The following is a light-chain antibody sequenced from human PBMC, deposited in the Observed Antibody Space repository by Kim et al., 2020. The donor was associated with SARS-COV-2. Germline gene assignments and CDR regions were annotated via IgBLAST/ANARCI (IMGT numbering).Light chain of an antibody. V-gene: IGLV1-47*01. CDR3: AAWDDSLSVHYV. J-gene: IGLJ1*01. Sequence: QGVTISCSGSRSNIGSNYVYWYQQLPGAAPKLLIYENYPRPSGVPDRFSGSKSGTSASLAISGLRSEDEADYYCAAWDDSLSVHYVFGTGTKVTVL. CDR2: ENY. CDR1: RSNIGSNY.